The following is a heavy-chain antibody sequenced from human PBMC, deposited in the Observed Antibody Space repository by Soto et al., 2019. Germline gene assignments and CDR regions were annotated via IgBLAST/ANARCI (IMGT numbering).Heavy chain of an antibody. CDR1: GFTFSSYS. Sequence: PGGSLRLSCAASGFTFSSYSMNWVRQAPGKGLEWVSSISSSSSERYYVDSVKGRFTISRDNAKNSLYLQMNSLRAEDTAVYYCARERVVVPATIFYYYALDVWGQGTTVTVSS. V-gene: IGHV3-21*04. CDR3: ARERVVVPATIFYYYALDV. CDR2: ISSSSSER. D-gene: IGHD2-15*01. J-gene: IGHJ6*02.